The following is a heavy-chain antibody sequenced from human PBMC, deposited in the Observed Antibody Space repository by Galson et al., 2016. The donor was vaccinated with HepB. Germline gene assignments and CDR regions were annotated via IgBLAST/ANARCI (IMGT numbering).Heavy chain of an antibody. CDR3: ARPFLAYCGGDCRSGFDL. Sequence: ETLSLTCSVSAVSISSSSYYWGWIRQPPGKGLEWIGSVFYNGRSYYNPSLKSRVTMSVDTSKNQFSLRLSSVTAADTAVYYCARPFLAYCGGDCRSGFDLWGRGTMVTVSS. CDR1: AVSISSSSYY. CDR2: VFYNGRS. V-gene: IGHV4-39*01. J-gene: IGHJ3*01. D-gene: IGHD2-21*02.